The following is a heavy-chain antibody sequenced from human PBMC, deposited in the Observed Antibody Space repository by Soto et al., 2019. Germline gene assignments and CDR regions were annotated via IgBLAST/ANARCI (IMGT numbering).Heavy chain of an antibody. CDR3: ARGGGPDLAYGMDV. Sequence: SETLSLTCAVSGGSISSINWWSWVRQPPGKGLKWIGEIYHSGSTTYNPSLKSRVTISVDKSKNQFSLKLKSVTAADTAIYYCARGGGPDLAYGMDVWGQGTTVTVSS. V-gene: IGHV4-4*02. CDR2: IYHSGST. D-gene: IGHD3-16*01. CDR1: GGSISSINW. J-gene: IGHJ6*02.